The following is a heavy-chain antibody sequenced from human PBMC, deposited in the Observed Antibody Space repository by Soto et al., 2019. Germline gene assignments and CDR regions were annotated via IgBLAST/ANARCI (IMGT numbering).Heavy chain of an antibody. D-gene: IGHD2-21*02. CDR3: ARGGHVVGVTAALDY. J-gene: IGHJ4*02. CDR2: VNPSGGHT. V-gene: IGHV1-46*04. CDR1: GDTFTDYY. Sequence: QVQLMQSGAEVKKPGASVKVSCKASGDTFTDYYIHWVRQAPGQGLEWMGTVNPSGGHTTYAQHLLGRVTMTRDTSTSTPYMELTSLTSDDTAIYYCARGGHVVGVTAALDYWGQGTLVTVSS.